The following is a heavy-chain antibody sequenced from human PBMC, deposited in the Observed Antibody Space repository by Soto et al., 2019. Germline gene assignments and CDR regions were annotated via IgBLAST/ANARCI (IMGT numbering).Heavy chain of an antibody. D-gene: IGHD3-22*01. Sequence: ASVKVSCKASGYTFTGYYMHWVRQAPGQGLEWMGWINPNSGGTNYAQKLQGRVTMTTDASTSTAYMELRSLRSDDTAVYYCARSGGSGYWDYFDYWGQGTLVTVSS. V-gene: IGHV1-2*02. CDR3: ARSGGSGYWDYFDY. J-gene: IGHJ4*02. CDR2: INPNSGGT. CDR1: GYTFTGYY.